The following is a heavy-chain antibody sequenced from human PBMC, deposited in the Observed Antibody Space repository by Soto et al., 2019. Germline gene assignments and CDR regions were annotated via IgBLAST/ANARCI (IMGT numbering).Heavy chain of an antibody. V-gene: IGHV4-30-2*01. J-gene: IGHJ4*02. CDR1: GGSISSGGYS. CDR2: IYHSGST. Sequence: QLQLQESGSGLVKPSQTLSLTCAVSGGSISSGGYSWSWIRQPPGKGLEWIGYIYHSGSTYYNPSLKSRVTIAVDRSNNQFSLKLSSVTAADTAVYYCARGRMYSSSSLCDWGQGTLVTVSS. D-gene: IGHD6-6*01. CDR3: ARGRMYSSSSLCD.